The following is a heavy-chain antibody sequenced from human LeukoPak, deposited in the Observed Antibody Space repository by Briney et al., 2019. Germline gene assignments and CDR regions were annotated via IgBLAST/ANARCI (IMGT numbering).Heavy chain of an antibody. CDR2: ISDAGTVT. Sequence: GGSLRLSCEASGFTFRRFGMHWVRQAPGKGLEWVAVISDAGTVTYYADSVKGRFTISRDNSKNALYLQMNSLRGEDAAVYYCTKEGLGSGSSLSGWFDPWGQGTLVTVSS. J-gene: IGHJ5*02. CDR1: GFTFRRFG. CDR3: TKEGLGSGSSLSGWFDP. D-gene: IGHD3-10*01. V-gene: IGHV3-30*18.